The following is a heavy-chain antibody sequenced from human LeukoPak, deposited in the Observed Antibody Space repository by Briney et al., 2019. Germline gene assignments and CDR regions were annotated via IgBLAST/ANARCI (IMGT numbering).Heavy chain of an antibody. CDR3: ARHQYYYDSSGNYGWFDS. CDR2: SHPINSDT. J-gene: IGHJ5*01. V-gene: IGHV5-51*01. Sequence: GESLKISCKGSGFNFTAYWIAWGRQMPGKGLEWMGISHPINSDTKYSPSFQGQVTISADKSSSTAYLQWNSLKASETAMYYCARHQYYYDSSGNYGWFDSWGQGNLVTVSS. D-gene: IGHD3-22*01. CDR1: GFNFTAYW.